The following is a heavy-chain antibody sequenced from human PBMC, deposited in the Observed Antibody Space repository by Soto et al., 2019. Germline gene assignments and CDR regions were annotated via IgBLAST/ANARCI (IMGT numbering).Heavy chain of an antibody. V-gene: IGHV4-39*01. J-gene: IGHJ5*02. CDR3: ASYDILTGYYGTFDP. CDR2: IYYSGST. D-gene: IGHD3-9*01. Sequence: SETLSLTCTVSGGSISSSSYYWGWIGHPPGKGLEWIGSIYYSGSTYYNPSLKSRVTISVDTSKNQFSLKLSSVTAADTAVYYCASYDILTGYYGTFDPWGQGTLVTVSS. CDR1: GGSISSSSYY.